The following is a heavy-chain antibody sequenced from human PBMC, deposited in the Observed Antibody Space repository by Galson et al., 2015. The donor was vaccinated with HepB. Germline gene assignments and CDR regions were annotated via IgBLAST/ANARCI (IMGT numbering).Heavy chain of an antibody. D-gene: IGHD6-13*01. J-gene: IGHJ4*02. CDR3: AHRQDSSIWYAYSFDY. Sequence: PALVKPTQTLTLTCTFSGFSLSTSGVGVGWFRQPPGKALEWLALIYWDDDKRYSPSLKSRLTITKDPSKNQVVLTMTNMDPVDTATYYCAHRQDSSIWYAYSFDYWGQGTLVTVSS. CDR2: IYWDDDK. CDR1: GFSLSTSGVG. V-gene: IGHV2-5*02.